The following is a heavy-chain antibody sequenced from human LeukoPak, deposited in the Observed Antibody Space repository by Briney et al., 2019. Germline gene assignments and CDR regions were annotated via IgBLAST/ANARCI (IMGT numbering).Heavy chain of an antibody. V-gene: IGHV3-23*01. CDR1: GFTFSSFG. CDR3: AKDDTGSFDY. Sequence: GGSLRLSCAASGFTFSSFGMSWVRQAPGRGLEWVSAISGDGRSTYYADSVKGRFTISRDNSKNTLYLQMNRLRAEDTAVYYCAKDDTGSFDYWGQGTLVTVSS. D-gene: IGHD1-1*01. CDR2: ISGDGRST. J-gene: IGHJ4*02.